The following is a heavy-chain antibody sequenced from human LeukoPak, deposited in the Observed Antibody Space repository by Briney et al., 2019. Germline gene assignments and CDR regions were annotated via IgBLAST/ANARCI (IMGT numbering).Heavy chain of an antibody. J-gene: IGHJ4*02. V-gene: IGHV3-23*01. CDR3: AKRGVVIRVILVGFHKEAYYFDS. CDR1: GITLSNYG. Sequence: GGSLRLSCAVSGITLSNYGMSWVRQAPGKGLEWVAGISGSGGSTNYADSVKGRFTISRDNPKNTLYLQMNSLRVEDAAVYFCAKRGVVIRVILVGFHKEAYYFDSWGQGTRVTVSS. D-gene: IGHD3-22*01. CDR2: ISGSGGST.